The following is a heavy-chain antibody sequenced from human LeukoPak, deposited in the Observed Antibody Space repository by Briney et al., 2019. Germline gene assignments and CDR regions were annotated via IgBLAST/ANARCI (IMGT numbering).Heavy chain of an antibody. CDR3: ARDLGLRLGESYFDY. Sequence: GGSLRLSCAASGFTVSSNYMSWVRQAPGKGLEWVSVIYSGGSTYYADSVKGRFTISRDNSKNTLYLQMNSLRAEDTAVYYCARDLGLRLGESYFDYWGQGTLVTVSS. CDR1: GFTVSSNY. J-gene: IGHJ4*02. D-gene: IGHD3-16*01. V-gene: IGHV3-53*01. CDR2: IYSGGST.